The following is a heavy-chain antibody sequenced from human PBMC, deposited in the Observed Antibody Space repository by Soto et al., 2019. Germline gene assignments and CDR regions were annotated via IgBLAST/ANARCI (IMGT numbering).Heavy chain of an antibody. CDR1: GGSLSTPVW. CDR3: ARKAWTRLDY. D-gene: IGHD1-1*01. Sequence: KASETLSLPCGVSGGSLSTPVWWTWVRLTPGKGLEWIGEVFHSGSVNYNPSLQSRVTISVDKSTNHFSLRLTSVTAADTAVYYCARKAWTRLDYWGQGALVTVAS. CDR2: VFHSGSV. J-gene: IGHJ4*02. V-gene: IGHV4-4*02.